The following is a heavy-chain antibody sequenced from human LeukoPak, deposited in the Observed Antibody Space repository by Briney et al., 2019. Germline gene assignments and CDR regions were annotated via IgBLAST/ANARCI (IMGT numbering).Heavy chain of an antibody. CDR1: GVTFGNNW. J-gene: IGHJ5*02. CDR2: INSDGGGA. CDR3: ARDVPHNWFDT. Sequence: GGSLRLSCAASGVTFGNNWMHWVRHGPGKGLVWIPRINSDGGGAIYADSVKGRFTVSRDNAKNTLYLQMNSLRAEDTAVYYCARDVPHNWFDTWGQETLVTVSS. V-gene: IGHV3-74*01.